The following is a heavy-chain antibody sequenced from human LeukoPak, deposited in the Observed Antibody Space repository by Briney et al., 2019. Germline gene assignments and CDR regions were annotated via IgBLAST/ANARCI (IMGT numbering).Heavy chain of an antibody. CDR1: GASFSGYY. CDR2: INHSGST. CDR3: ARGCNWNYPRGAFDI. J-gene: IGHJ3*02. V-gene: IGHV4-34*01. D-gene: IGHD1-7*01. Sequence: PSETLSLTCAVYGASFSGYYWSWIRQPPGKGLEWIGEINHSGSTNYNPSLKSRVTISVDTSKNQFSLKLSSVTAADTAVYYCARGCNWNYPRGAFDIWGQGTMVTVSS.